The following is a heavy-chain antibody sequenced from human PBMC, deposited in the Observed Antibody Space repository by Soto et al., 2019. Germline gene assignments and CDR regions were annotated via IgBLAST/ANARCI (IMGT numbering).Heavy chain of an antibody. CDR1: GFTFSTYA. CDR2: IIGDGGNT. CDR3: AKARIEIWLRSGFDY. V-gene: IGHV3-23*01. J-gene: IGHJ4*02. Sequence: RRLSCAASGFTFSTYAMNWVRQAPGKGLEWVSAIIGDGGNTYYADFVKGRFTISRDNSKNTLYLQMNSLRAEDTAVYYCAKARIEIWLRSGFDYWGQGTLVTVSS. D-gene: IGHD5-18*01.